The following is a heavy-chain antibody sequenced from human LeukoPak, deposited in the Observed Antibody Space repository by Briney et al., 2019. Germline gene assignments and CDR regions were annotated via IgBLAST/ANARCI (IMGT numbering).Heavy chain of an antibody. CDR1: GGSISSGSYY. CDR2: IYTSGIT. Sequence: PSETLSLTCTVSGGSISSGSYYWSWIRQPAGKGLEWIGRIYTSGITSYNPSLKSRVTLSADTSKDQFSLMLSSVTAADTAVYYCARETTWYPNFDYWGQGTLVTVSS. V-gene: IGHV4-61*02. J-gene: IGHJ4*02. D-gene: IGHD1-1*01. CDR3: ARETTWYPNFDY.